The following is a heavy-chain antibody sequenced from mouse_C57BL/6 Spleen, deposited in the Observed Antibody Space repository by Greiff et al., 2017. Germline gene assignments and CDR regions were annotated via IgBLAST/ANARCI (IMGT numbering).Heavy chain of an antibody. V-gene: IGHV1-14*01. CDR2: IYPYNDGT. Sequence: EVQLQQSGPELVKPGASVKMSCKASGYTFTSSVMHWVKQKPGQGLEWIGYIYPYNDGTKYNEKFKGKATLTSDKSSSTAYMELSSLTSEDSAVYYCARYYGSSYGYYAMDYWGQGTSVTVSS. CDR3: ARYYGSSYGYYAMDY. J-gene: IGHJ4*01. D-gene: IGHD1-1*01. CDR1: GYTFTSSV.